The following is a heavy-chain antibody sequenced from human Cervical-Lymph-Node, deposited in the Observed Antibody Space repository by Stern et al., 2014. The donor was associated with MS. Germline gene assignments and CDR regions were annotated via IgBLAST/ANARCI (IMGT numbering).Heavy chain of an antibody. CDR3: VSNGFYSWEY. Sequence: QLQLQESGPGLVKPSGTLSLTCAVSGVSLSNDNLWSWVRQPPGKGLEWIGEIYHRGGTNYNPSLKSRVTMSIDKFRNQFSLDLASVTAADTAMYYCVSNGFYSWEYWGLGTQVTVSS. D-gene: IGHD2-15*01. V-gene: IGHV4-4*02. CDR2: IYHRGGT. CDR1: GVSLSNDNL. J-gene: IGHJ4*02.